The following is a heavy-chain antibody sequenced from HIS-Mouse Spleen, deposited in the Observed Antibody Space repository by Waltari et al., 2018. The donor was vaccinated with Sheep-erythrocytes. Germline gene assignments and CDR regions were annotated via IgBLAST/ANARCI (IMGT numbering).Heavy chain of an antibody. D-gene: IGHD6-19*01. CDR3: ARDLKYSSGWWFDP. CDR2: NNRNSEGT. J-gene: IGHJ5*02. V-gene: IGHV1-2*06. CDR1: GYTFTGYY. Sequence: QVQLVQSGAEVKKPGASVKVSCKASGYTFTGYYMHWVRQAPGKGLGWRGRNNRNSEGTNYAQKCEGRVTMTRDTSISTAYMELSRLRSDDTAVYYCARDLKYSSGWWFDPWGQGTLVTVSS.